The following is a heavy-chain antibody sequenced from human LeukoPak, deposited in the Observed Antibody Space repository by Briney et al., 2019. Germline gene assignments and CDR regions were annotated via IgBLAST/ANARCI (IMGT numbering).Heavy chain of an antibody. J-gene: IGHJ4*02. CDR1: VFTFSSYS. CDR2: ISSSSSYI. D-gene: IGHD3-22*01. CDR3: ARDAYYYDSSGYYGYYFDY. Sequence: GGSLRLSRAASVFTFSSYSMNWVRQAPGKGLEWVSSISSSSSYIYYADSVKGRFTISRDNAKNSLYLQMNSLRAEDTAVYYSARDAYYYDSSGYYGYYFDYWGQGTLVTVSS. V-gene: IGHV3-21*01.